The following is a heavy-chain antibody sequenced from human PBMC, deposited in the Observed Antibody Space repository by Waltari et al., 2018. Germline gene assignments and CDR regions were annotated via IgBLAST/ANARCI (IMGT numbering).Heavy chain of an antibody. V-gene: IGHV1-18*01. CDR1: GYIFSNFG. CDR2: IYPYNGNT. J-gene: IGHJ4*02. D-gene: IGHD3-16*01. Sequence: QLVLSGAEVKKPGASVKVSCKASGYIFSNFGITWVRNAPGQGLEGMGWIYPYNGNTKYEQNVQGRVTMTTDTSTATAYMEIRSLRSDDTAIYYCARDDVDSSNFGGFWGQGTQVTVSS. CDR3: ARDDVDSSNFGGF.